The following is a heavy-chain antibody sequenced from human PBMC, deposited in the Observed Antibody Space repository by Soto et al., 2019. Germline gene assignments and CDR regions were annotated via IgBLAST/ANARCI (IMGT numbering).Heavy chain of an antibody. CDR1: GYTFTSYA. Sequence: ASVKVSCKASGYTFTSYAMHWVRQAPGQRLEWMGWINAGNGNTKYSQKFQGRVTITRDTSASTAYMELSSLRSEDTAVYYCAREGFHDSSGYYYFDYWGQGTLVTVSS. J-gene: IGHJ4*02. D-gene: IGHD3-22*01. V-gene: IGHV1-3*01. CDR2: INAGNGNT. CDR3: AREGFHDSSGYYYFDY.